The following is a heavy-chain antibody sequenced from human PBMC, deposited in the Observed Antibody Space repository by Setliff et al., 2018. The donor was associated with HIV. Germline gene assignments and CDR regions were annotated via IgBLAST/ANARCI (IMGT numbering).Heavy chain of an antibody. CDR2: TWYDGRTT. D-gene: IGHD5-12*01. J-gene: IGHJ4*02. V-gene: IGHV3-30*02. CDR1: GFSFNSYG. Sequence: GGSLRLSCTFYGFSFNSYGMHWVRQAPGKGLEWVALTWYDGRTTYSADSVKGRFTISRDNSKNTLNLQMNTLRAEDTAMYYCAKVGREYNCYDLTLDSWGQGTLVTVSS. CDR3: AKVGREYNCYDLTLDS.